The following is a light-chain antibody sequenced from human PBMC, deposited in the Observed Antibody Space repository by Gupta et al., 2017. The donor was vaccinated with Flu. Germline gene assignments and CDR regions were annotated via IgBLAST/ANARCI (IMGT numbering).Light chain of an antibody. V-gene: IGKV2-30*01. CDR1: QGLVYSDGNTY. Sequence: VTLGPPASVSCRSSQGLVYSDGNTYLHGFQQRPGQSPRRLIYQVSYRDSGVPDRFSGSGSGTDFTLKISRVEAEDVGIYFCMQGAHWPWAFGQGTTVEIK. J-gene: IGKJ1*01. CDR2: QVS. CDR3: MQGAHWPWA.